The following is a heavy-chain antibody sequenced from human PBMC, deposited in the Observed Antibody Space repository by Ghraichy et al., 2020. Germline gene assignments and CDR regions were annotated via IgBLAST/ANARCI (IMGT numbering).Heavy chain of an antibody. Sequence: GGSLRLSCAASGFTFSGSAMDWVRQASGKGLEWVGRIRSKANSYVTEYAESVKGRFTISRDDSKNTAFLQMKSLKTEDTAVYYCTRHGSSLTYYYDHSGPTPVDYWRQGTLVTVSS. CDR3: TRHGSSLTYYYDHSGPTPVDY. D-gene: IGHD3-22*01. CDR2: IRSKANSYVT. CDR1: GFTFSGSA. V-gene: IGHV3-73*01. J-gene: IGHJ4*02.